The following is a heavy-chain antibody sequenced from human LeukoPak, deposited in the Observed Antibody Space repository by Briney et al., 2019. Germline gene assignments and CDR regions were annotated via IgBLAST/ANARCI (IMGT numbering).Heavy chain of an antibody. J-gene: IGHJ4*02. Sequence: GGSLRLSCAASGFTFSGSAMHWVRQASGKGREWVGRIRSKPNSYATAYAASVKGRFTISRDDSKNTAYLQMNSLKTEDTAVYYCTRGSTTVTTDFDYWGQGTLVTVSS. CDR2: IRSKPNSYAT. CDR3: TRGSTTVTTDFDY. CDR1: GFTFSGSA. D-gene: IGHD4-17*01. V-gene: IGHV3-73*01.